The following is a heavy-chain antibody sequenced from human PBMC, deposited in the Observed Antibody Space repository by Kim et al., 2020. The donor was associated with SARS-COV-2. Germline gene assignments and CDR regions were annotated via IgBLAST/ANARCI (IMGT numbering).Heavy chain of an antibody. Sequence: YAYSVQGRFTISIDNSKNILYLQMRSLRPEDTAVYYCAGVPGHYYSPFWDAWGQGTLVTVSS. CDR3: AGVPGHYYSPFWDA. D-gene: IGHD2-21*02. V-gene: IGHV3-30*03. J-gene: IGHJ5*02.